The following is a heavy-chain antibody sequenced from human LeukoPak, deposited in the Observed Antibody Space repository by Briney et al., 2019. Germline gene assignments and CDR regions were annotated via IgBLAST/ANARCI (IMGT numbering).Heavy chain of an antibody. CDR2: IYHSGGA. CDR1: SDSISSNNW. D-gene: IGHD1-14*01. Sequence: PSGTLSLTCAVSSDSISSNNWWNWVRQPPGKGLEWIGEIYHSGGANYKPSLKSRVTMSVDTSKNHFSLKLTSVTAADTAVYYCAYNRNFALDNWGQGTLVTVSS. J-gene: IGHJ4*02. V-gene: IGHV4-4*02. CDR3: AYNRNFALDN.